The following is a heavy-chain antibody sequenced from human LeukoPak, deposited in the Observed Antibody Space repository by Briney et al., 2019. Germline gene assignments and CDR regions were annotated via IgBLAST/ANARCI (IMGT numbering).Heavy chain of an antibody. V-gene: IGHV3-30*02. J-gene: IGHJ5*02. CDR3: AKDLVVVVAANATFDP. CDR2: IRYDGNDK. Sequence: GGSLGLSCAASGFPFSYYGFHWVRQAPGKGLEWVAFIRYDGNDKFYAESVKGRFTISRDTSRNTLYLQMNSLRAEDTAVYYCAKDLVVVVAANATFDPWGQGTLVTVSS. CDR1: GFPFSYYG. D-gene: IGHD2-15*01.